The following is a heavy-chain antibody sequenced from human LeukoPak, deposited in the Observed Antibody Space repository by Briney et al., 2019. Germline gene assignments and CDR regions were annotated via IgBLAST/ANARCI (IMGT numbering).Heavy chain of an antibody. V-gene: IGHV4-39*01. CDR3: ASHRPYSYGYNY. J-gene: IGHJ4*02. CDR2: IYYSGST. CDR1: GGSISSSSYY. D-gene: IGHD5-18*01. Sequence: KASETLSLTWAVSGGSISSSSYYWGWIRQPPGKGLEWIGSIYYSGSTYYNPSLKRRVTISVDTSKNQFSRKLSSATAADTAVYYCASHRPYSYGYNYWGQGTLVTVSS.